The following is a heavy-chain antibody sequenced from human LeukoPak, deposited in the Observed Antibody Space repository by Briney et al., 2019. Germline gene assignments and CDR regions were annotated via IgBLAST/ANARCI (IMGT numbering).Heavy chain of an antibody. CDR3: AKFSYGDYVA. V-gene: IGHV3-48*04. Sequence: GGSLRLSCAASGFTFSSYNMNWVRQAPGKGLEWVSYISYSSSTIYYADSVKGRFTISRDNAKNSLYLQMNSLRPDDTAVYYCAKFSYGDYVAWGQGTLVIVSS. D-gene: IGHD4-17*01. CDR2: ISYSSSTI. J-gene: IGHJ5*02. CDR1: GFTFSSYN.